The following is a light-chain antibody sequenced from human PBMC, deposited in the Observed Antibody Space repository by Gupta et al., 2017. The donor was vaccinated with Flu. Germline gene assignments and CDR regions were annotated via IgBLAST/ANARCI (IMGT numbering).Light chain of an antibody. CDR1: NSGSKA. V-gene: IGLV3-21*03. J-gene: IGLJ2*01. CDR3: QVWNSSSDHRV. Sequence: KTATITCGGNNSGSKAVHWYQQKPGQAPVLVVYDDSDRPSGIPERFSGSNSGNTATLTISRVEVGDEADYYCQVWNSSSDHRVFGGGTKLTVL. CDR2: DDS.